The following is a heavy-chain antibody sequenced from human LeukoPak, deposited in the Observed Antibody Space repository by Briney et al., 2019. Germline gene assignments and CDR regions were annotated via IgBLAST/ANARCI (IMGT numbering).Heavy chain of an antibody. D-gene: IGHD6-13*01. CDR2: SIPIFGTA. CDR3: ASPTPRYSGSWPPLYYFDY. Sequence: SVKVSCKASGGTFSSYAISWVRQAPGQGLEWMGGSIPIFGTANNAQKFQGRVTITADESTSTAYMELSSLRSEDTAVYYCASPTPRYSGSWPPLYYFDYWGQGTLVTVSS. J-gene: IGHJ4*02. V-gene: IGHV1-69*13. CDR1: GGTFSSYA.